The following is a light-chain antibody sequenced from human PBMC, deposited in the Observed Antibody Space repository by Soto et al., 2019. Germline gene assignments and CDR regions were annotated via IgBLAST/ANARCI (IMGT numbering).Light chain of an antibody. CDR1: QSVSSN. V-gene: IGKV3-11*01. Sequence: EIVLTQSPATLWLSRGERATISYRASQSVSSNLAWYQQKPGQAPRLLMYDATNRATGIPARFSGSGSGTDFTLTISSLEPEDFAVYYRQQRSNWPITFGQGTRLEIK. CDR2: DAT. CDR3: QQRSNWPIT. J-gene: IGKJ5*01.